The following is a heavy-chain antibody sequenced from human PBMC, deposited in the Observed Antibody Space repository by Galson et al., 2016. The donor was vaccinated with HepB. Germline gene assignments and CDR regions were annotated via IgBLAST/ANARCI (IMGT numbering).Heavy chain of an antibody. CDR3: VQGSTAPAV. CDR1: GFTFRNYG. J-gene: IGHJ6*04. Sequence: SLRLSCAASGFTFRNYGMTWVRQAPGEGLEVVSSISRSSDSTDYADSVKGRFTISRDNSKNTLSLQMNSLTADDTAIYYCVQGSTAPAVWGKGTTVTVSS. CDR2: ISRSSDST. V-gene: IGHV3-23*01. D-gene: IGHD2-2*01.